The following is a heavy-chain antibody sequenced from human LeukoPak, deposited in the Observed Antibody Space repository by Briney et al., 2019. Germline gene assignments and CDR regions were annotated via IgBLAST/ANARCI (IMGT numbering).Heavy chain of an antibody. D-gene: IGHD6-19*01. CDR3: ARDSDNSGWSPNYYMDV. V-gene: IGHV4-34*01. Sequence: SETLSLTCAVYGGSFSGYYWSWIRQPPGKGLEWIGEINRSGSTNYNPSLKSRVTMSVDTSKNQFSLKLSSVTAADTAVYYCARDSDNSGWSPNYYMDVWGKGTTVTISS. CDR2: INRSGST. CDR1: GGSFSGYY. J-gene: IGHJ6*03.